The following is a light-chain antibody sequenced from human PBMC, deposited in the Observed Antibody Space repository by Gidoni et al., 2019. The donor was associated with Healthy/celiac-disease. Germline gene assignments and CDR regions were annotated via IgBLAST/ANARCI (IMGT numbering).Light chain of an antibody. V-gene: IGKV1-5*03. CDR3: QQYNSYPWT. J-gene: IGKJ1*01. CDR1: QSISSW. CDR2: KAS. Sequence: DIQMTQSPSTLSASVGDRVTITCRASQSISSWLAWYQQKQGKAPKLLIYKASSLESGVPSRLSGSGSGTEFTLTISSLQPDDFATYYCQQYNSYPWTFGQGTKVEIK.